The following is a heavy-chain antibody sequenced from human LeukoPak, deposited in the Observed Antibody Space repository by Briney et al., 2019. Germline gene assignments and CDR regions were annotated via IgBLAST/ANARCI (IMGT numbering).Heavy chain of an antibody. V-gene: IGHV3-11*05. Sequence: GGSLRLSCAASGFTFSGFYMSWIRQAPGKGLEWVSCIGSSSTYTNYADSVKGRFTISRDNAKNSLYLQMDGLRAEDTAVYYCARDRGAVAATRFDYWGQGTLVTVSS. CDR1: GFTFSGFY. CDR3: ARDRGAVAATRFDY. D-gene: IGHD6-19*01. J-gene: IGHJ4*02. CDR2: IGSSSTYT.